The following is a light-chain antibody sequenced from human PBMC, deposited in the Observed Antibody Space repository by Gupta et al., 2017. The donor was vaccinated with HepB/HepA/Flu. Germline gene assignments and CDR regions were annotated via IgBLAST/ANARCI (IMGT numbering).Light chain of an antibody. CDR2: WAS. CDR3: HQYYRIPDT. CDR1: QSVLYSSNNKNY. J-gene: IGKJ2*01. Sequence: DIVMTQSPDSLAVSLGERATINCKSSQSVLYSSNNKNYLAWYQQKPGQPPKLLIYWASTRESGVPDRFSGSGSGTDFTLTISSLQAEDVALYYCHQYYRIPDTFGQGTKLEIK. V-gene: IGKV4-1*01.